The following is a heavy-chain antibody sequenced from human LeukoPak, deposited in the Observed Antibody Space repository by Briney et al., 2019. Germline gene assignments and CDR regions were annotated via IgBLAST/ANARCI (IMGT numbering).Heavy chain of an antibody. Sequence: PGGSLRLSCAASGFTFTSYSMNWVRQAPGKGLEWVSSISSSSSYIYYADSVKGRFTISRDNAKNSLYLKMNSLKTDDTAVYYCAKIGWDGNIYTGIDYWGQGTLVTVPS. V-gene: IGHV3-21*01. CDR2: ISSSSSYI. J-gene: IGHJ4*02. D-gene: IGHD1-14*01. CDR3: AKIGWDGNIYTGIDY. CDR1: GFTFTSYS.